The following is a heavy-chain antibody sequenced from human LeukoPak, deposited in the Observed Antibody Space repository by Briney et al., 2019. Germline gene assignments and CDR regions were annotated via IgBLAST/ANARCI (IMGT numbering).Heavy chain of an antibody. CDR3: AREVAAGFYYYYGMDV. CDR2: IYYSGST. V-gene: IGHV4-31*03. J-gene: IGHJ6*02. D-gene: IGHD6-13*01. Sequence: SETLSLTCTVSGGSISSGGYYWSWIRQHPGKGLEWIGYIYYSGSTYYNPSLKSRVTISVDTSKNQFSLKLSSVTAADTAVYYCAREVAAGFYYYYGMDVWGQGTTVTVSS. CDR1: GGSISSGGYY.